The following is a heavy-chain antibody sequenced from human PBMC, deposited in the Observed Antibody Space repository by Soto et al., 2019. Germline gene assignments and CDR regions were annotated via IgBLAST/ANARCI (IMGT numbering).Heavy chain of an antibody. Sequence: SEKVSCKASGGTFSSYAISWVRQAPGQGLEWMGGIIPIFGTANYAQKFQGRVTITADESTSTAYMELSSLRSEDTAVYYCARALGVRDAFDIWGQGTMVTVSS. V-gene: IGHV1-69*13. CDR3: ARALGVRDAFDI. CDR1: GGTFSSYA. J-gene: IGHJ3*02. D-gene: IGHD3-22*01. CDR2: IIPIFGTA.